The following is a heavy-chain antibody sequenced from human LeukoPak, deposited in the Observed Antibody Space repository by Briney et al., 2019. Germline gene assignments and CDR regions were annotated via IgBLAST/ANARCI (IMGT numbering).Heavy chain of an antibody. J-gene: IGHJ4*02. CDR3: AKDIAAAGPLDY. V-gene: IGHV3-9*01. CDR1: GFTFDDYA. CDR2: ISWNSGSI. D-gene: IGHD6-13*01. Sequence: SLRLSCAASGFTFDDYAMHWVRQAPGKGLEWVSGISWNSGSIGYADSVKGRFTISRDNAKNSLYLQMNSLRAEDTALYYCAKDIAAAGPLDYWGQGTLVTVSS.